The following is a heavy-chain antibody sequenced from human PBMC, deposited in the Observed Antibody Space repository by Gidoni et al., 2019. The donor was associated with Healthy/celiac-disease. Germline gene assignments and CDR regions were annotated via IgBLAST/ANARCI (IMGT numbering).Heavy chain of an antibody. J-gene: IGHJ5*02. CDR1: GGSISSSSYY. CDR2: IYYSGST. D-gene: IGHD2-2*02. V-gene: IGHV4-39*01. CDR3: ARHEGRRVVPAAIPTLFDP. Sequence: QLQLQESGPGLVKPSETLSLTCTVSGGSISSSSYYWGWIRQPPGKGLEWIGSIYYSGSTYYNPSLKSRVTISVDTSKNQFSLKLSSVTAADTAAYYCARHEGRRVVPAAIPTLFDPWGQGTLVTVSS.